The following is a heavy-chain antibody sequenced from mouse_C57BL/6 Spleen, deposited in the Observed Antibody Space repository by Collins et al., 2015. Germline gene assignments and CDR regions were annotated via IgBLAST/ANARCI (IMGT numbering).Heavy chain of an antibody. CDR3: ARDYGSSYGYFDV. CDR1: GFSLTSYG. Sequence: QVQLKESGPGLVAPSQSLSITCTVSGFSLTSYGVHWVRQPPGKGLEWLVVIWSDGNTTYNSALKSRLSISKDNSKSQVFLKMNSLQTDDTAVYYCARDYGSSYGYFDVWGTGTTVTVSS. V-gene: IGHV2-6*03. CDR2: IWSDGNT. J-gene: IGHJ1*03. D-gene: IGHD1-1*01.